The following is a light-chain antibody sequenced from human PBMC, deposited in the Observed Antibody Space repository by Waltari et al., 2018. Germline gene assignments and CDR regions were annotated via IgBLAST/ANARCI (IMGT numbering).Light chain of an antibody. V-gene: IGLV2-14*03. Sequence: QSALTQPASVSGSSGQSITISCTGTSSDIGYYIYFSWYQQHPGKAPKLMIYDVSNRPSGVSNRFSASRSGNTASLTISGLQAEDEADYYCSSYTTSSTVVFGGGTKLTVL. J-gene: IGLJ2*01. CDR2: DVS. CDR1: SSDIGYYIY. CDR3: SSYTTSSTVV.